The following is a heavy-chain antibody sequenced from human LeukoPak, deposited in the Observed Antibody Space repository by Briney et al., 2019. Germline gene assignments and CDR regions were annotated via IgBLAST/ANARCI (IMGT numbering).Heavy chain of an antibody. D-gene: IGHD2-8*01. V-gene: IGHV3-30*04. CDR2: ISYDGSNK. J-gene: IGHJ6*03. CDR3: ARDFLMVYAITMDV. Sequence: GGSLRLSCAASGFTFSSYAMHWVRQAPGKGLEWVAVISYDGSNKYYADSVKGRSTISRDNSKNTLYLQMNSLRAEDTAVYYCARDFLMVYAITMDVWGKGTTVTVSS. CDR1: GFTFSSYA.